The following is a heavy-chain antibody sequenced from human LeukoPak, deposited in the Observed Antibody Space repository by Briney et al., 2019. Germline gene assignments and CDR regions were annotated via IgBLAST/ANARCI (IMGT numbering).Heavy chain of an antibody. V-gene: IGHV5-51*01. Sequence: GESLKISCKGSGYSFTTYWIGWVRQMPGKGLEWMGVIYPYDSDTRYSPSFQGQVSISVDKSISTAYLQWSSLKTSDTAMFYCARLGYCSSGLCYGGDYWGQGTLVTVS. J-gene: IGHJ4*02. CDR3: ARLGYCSSGLCYGGDY. CDR1: GYSFTTYW. D-gene: IGHD2-15*01. CDR2: IYPYDSDT.